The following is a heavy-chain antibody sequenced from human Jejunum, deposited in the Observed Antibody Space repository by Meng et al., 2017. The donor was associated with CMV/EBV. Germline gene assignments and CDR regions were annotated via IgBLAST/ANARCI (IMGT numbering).Heavy chain of an antibody. D-gene: IGHD1-26*01. CDR1: GYTFSNYY. CDR3: ARGGSFSGHYYGSY. V-gene: IGHV1-18*01. CDR2: ISTHNGHT. Sequence: KASGYTFSNYYIAWVRQAPGQGLEWMGWISTHNGHTTYAENLQVRLTMTTDTSTSTAYMELRSLRSDDTAVYFCARGGSFSGHYYGSYWGQGTLVTVSS. J-gene: IGHJ4*02.